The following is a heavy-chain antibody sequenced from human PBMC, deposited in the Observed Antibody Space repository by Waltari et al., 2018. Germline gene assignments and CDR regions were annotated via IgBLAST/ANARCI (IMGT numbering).Heavy chain of an antibody. CDR3: AAEGYCSGGSCYPDY. V-gene: IGHV4-39*07. D-gene: IGHD2-15*01. CDR2: IYHSGST. J-gene: IGHJ4*02. CDR1: GGSISSSSYY. Sequence: QLQLQESGPGLVKPSETLSLTCTVSGGSISSSSYYWGWIRQPPGKGLEWIGSIYHSGSTYYNPSLKSRVTISVDTSKNQFSLKLSSVTAADTAVYYCAAEGYCSGGSCYPDYWGQGTLVTVSS.